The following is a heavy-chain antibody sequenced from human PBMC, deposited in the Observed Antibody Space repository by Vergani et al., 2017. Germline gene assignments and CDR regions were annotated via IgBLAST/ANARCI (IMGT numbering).Heavy chain of an antibody. D-gene: IGHD1-1*01. CDR2: MNPNSGNT. Sequence: QVQLVQSGAEVKKPGASVKVSCKASGYTFTSYDINWVRQATGQGLEWMGWMNPNSGNTGYAQKFQGRVTMTRNTSISTAYMELSSLRSEDTAVYYCARGTGLSGGMSTTTRLVYYFDYWGQGTLVTVSS. J-gene: IGHJ4*02. V-gene: IGHV1-8*01. CDR3: ARGTGLSGGMSTTTRLVYYFDY. CDR1: GYTFTSYD.